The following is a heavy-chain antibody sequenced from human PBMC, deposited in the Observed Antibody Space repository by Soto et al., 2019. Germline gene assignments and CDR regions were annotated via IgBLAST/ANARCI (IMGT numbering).Heavy chain of an antibody. Sequence: ETLSLTCTVSGGSISSYYWSWIRQHPGKGLEWIGYIYHSGSTYYNPSLKSRVTISVDTSKKQFSLKLSSVTAADTAVYYCARGAVPGWFDPWGQGTLVTVSS. V-gene: IGHV4-59*06. CDR2: IYHSGST. CDR1: GGSISSYY. J-gene: IGHJ5*02. CDR3: ARGAVPGWFDP.